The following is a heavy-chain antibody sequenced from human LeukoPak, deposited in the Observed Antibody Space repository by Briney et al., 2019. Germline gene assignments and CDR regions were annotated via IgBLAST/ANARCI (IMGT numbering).Heavy chain of an antibody. CDR2: IYSSVST. CDR3: ARVRFYYYDSSGFVDY. V-gene: IGHV4-4*09. J-gene: IGHJ4*02. CDR1: GDSINDHY. Sequence: SETLSLTCTVSGDSINDHYWSWIRQPPGEGLEWIAYIYSSVSTNYNPSLKSRVTISIDTSKSQFSLKLSSVTAADTAAYYCARVRFYYYDSSGFVDYWGQGTLVTVSS. D-gene: IGHD3-22*01.